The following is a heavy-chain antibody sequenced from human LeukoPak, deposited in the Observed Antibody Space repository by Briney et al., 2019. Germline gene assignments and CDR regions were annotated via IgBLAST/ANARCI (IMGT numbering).Heavy chain of an antibody. Sequence: NAAETLSLTCTVSVGSIRRSIYYWGWVRQPPGEGLEWIGSFYYNGIIYYNPSLKSRVTISLPTSKTQFSLKLSSAPAAPTAVYYCARPPPRDGKMGFAYWGQGTLVTVSS. CDR1: VGSIRRSIYY. CDR3: ARPPPRDGKMGFAY. CDR2: FYYNGII. J-gene: IGHJ4*02. V-gene: IGHV4-39*01. D-gene: IGHD5-24*01.